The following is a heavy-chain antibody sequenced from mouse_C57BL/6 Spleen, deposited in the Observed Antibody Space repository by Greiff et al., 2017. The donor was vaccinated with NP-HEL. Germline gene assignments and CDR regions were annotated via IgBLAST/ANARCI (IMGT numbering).Heavy chain of an antibody. CDR3: ARSFYYYGSSSYYFDY. D-gene: IGHD1-1*01. CDR1: GYTFTDYY. V-gene: IGHV1-26*01. J-gene: IGHJ2*01. CDR2: INPNNGGT. Sequence: EVQLQQSGPELVKPGASVKISCKASGYTFTDYYMNWVKQSHGKSLEWIGDINPNNGGTSYNQKFKGKATLTVDKSSSTAYMELRSLTSEDSAVYYCARSFYYYGSSSYYFDYWGQGTTLTFSS.